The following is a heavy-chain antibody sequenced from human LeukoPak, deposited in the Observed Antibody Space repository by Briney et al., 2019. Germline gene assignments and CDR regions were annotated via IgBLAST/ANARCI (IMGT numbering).Heavy chain of an antibody. CDR1: GFTFSSYA. J-gene: IGHJ4*02. V-gene: IGHV3-30-3*01. CDR3: ARDAGREYGSSSWYFDY. D-gene: IGHD6-13*01. CDR2: ISYDGSNK. Sequence: GGSLRLSCAASGFTFSSYAMHWVRQAPGKGLEWVAVISYDGSNKCYADSVKGRFTISRDNSRNTLYLQMNSLRAEDTAVYYCARDAGREYGSSSWYFDYWGQGTLVTVSS.